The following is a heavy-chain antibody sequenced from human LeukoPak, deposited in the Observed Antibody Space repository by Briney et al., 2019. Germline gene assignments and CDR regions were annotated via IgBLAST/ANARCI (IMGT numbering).Heavy chain of an antibody. CDR2: INSNGDEI. CDR1: GFTFSTYA. V-gene: IGHV3-23*01. J-gene: IGHJ4*02. D-gene: IGHD6-6*01. CDR3: ANWIGSSSRDY. Sequence: GGSLRLSCAATGFTFSTYAMTWVRQAPGKGLEWVSGINSNGDEIYYADSVRGRFTISRDNSNNALYLQMDSLRAEDTAVYYCANWIGSSSRDYWGQGTLVTVSS.